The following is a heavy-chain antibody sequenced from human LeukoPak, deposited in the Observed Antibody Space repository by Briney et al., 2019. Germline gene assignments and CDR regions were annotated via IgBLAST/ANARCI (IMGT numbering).Heavy chain of an antibody. CDR2: INPNSGGT. D-gene: IGHD5-12*01. Sequence: ASVKVSCKASGYTFTGYYMHWVRQAPGQGLEWMGWINPNSGGTNYAQKFQGRVTITADKSTSTAYMELSSLRSEDTAVYYCARAGYSGEGFDYWGQGTLVTVSS. CDR3: ARAGYSGEGFDY. CDR1: GYTFTGYY. V-gene: IGHV1-2*02. J-gene: IGHJ4*02.